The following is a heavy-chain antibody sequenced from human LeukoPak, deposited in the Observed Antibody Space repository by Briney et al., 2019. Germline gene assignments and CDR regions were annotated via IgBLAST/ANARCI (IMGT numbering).Heavy chain of an antibody. Sequence: PSETLSLTCSVSGDSINMSRYYWSWIRQHPGKGLEWIGYIYYSGSTYYNPSLKSRVTISVDTSKNQFSLKLSSVTAADTAVYYCARTTVTPSGIFFDIWGQGTMVTVSS. CDR1: GDSINMSRYY. CDR3: ARTTVTPSGIFFDI. V-gene: IGHV4-31*02. D-gene: IGHD4-17*01. CDR2: IYYSGST. J-gene: IGHJ3*02.